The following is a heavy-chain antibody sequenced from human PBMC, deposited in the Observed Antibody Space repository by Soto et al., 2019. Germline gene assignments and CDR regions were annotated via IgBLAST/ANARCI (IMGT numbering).Heavy chain of an antibody. Sequence: ASVKVSCKASGGTFSSYAISWVRQAPGQGLEWMGGIIPIFGTANYAQKFQGRVTITADESTSTAYMELSSLRSEDTAVYYCASITIFGVVIKDYYYGMDVWG. CDR1: GGTFSSYA. CDR3: ASITIFGVVIKDYYYGMDV. D-gene: IGHD3-3*01. V-gene: IGHV1-69*13. CDR2: IIPIFGTA. J-gene: IGHJ6*02.